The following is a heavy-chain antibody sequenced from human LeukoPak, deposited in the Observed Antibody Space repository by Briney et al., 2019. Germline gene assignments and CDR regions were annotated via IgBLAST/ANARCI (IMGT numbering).Heavy chain of an antibody. Sequence: SCKVSGYTLTELSMHWVRQAPGKGLEWVAVISYDGSNKYYADSVKGRFTISRDNSKNTLYLQMNSLRAEDTAVYYCARDTGGYCSSTSCPSMLYYYYGMDVWGQGTTVTVSS. CDR2: ISYDGSNK. D-gene: IGHD2-2*01. CDR3: ARDTGGYCSSTSCPSMLYYYYGMDV. CDR1: GYTLTELS. J-gene: IGHJ6*02. V-gene: IGHV3-30-3*01.